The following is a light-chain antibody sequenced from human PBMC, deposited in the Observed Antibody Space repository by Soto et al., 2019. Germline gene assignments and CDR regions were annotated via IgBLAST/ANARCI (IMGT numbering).Light chain of an antibody. CDR2: AAS. CDR1: QGISSY. Sequence: DIQLTQSPSFLSASAGDRVTITCRASQGISSYLAWYQQKPGKAPKLLIYAASSLQSGVPSRFSGSGSGTEFTLTISSLQPEDSATYYCQQLDSYPRTFGQGTKLELK. V-gene: IGKV1-9*01. CDR3: QQLDSYPRT. J-gene: IGKJ2*01.